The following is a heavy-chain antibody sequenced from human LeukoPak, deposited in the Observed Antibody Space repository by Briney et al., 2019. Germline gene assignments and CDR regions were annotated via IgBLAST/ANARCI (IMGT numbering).Heavy chain of an antibody. CDR2: ISGSGGST. V-gene: IGHV3-23*01. CDR3: ANGGSVVVITGFDY. Sequence: GGSLRLSCAASGFTFSSYSMNWVRQAPGKGLEWVLAISGSGGSTYYADSVKGRFTISRDNSKNTLYLQMGSLRAEDMAVYYCANGGSVVVITGFDYWGQGTLVTVSS. D-gene: IGHD3-22*01. CDR1: GFTFSSYS. J-gene: IGHJ4*02.